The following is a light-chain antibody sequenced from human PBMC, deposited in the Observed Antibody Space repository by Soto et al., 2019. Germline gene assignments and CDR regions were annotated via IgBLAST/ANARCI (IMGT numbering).Light chain of an antibody. J-gene: IGLJ2*01. V-gene: IGLV1-51*01. CDR1: SSNIGNNY. CDR3: GTWDNSLSAVV. CDR2: DND. Sequence: QSVLTQPPSVSAAPGQKVTISCSGSSSNIGNNYVSWYQQLPGTAPKYLIYDNDKRPSGVPDRFSVSKSGTSATLGITGLQTGDEADYYCGTWDNSLSAVVFGGGTKLTVL.